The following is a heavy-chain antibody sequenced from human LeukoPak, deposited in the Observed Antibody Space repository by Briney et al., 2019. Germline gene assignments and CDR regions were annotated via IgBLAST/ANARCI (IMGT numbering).Heavy chain of an antibody. V-gene: IGHV4-61*01. CDR1: GGSVSSGSYY. Sequence: SSETLSLTCTVSGGSVSSGSYYWSWIRQPPGKGLEWIGYIYYSGSTNYNPSLKSRVTISVDTSKNQFSLKLSSVTAADTAVYYCARGTYYYDSSGYYYYYYGMGVWGQGTTVTVSS. J-gene: IGHJ6*02. CDR2: IYYSGST. D-gene: IGHD3-22*01. CDR3: ARGTYYYDSSGYYYYYYGMGV.